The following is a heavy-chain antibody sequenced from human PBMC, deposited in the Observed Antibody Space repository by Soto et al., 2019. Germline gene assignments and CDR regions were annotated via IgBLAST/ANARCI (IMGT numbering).Heavy chain of an antibody. CDR1: GGSISSGGYY. V-gene: IGHV4-31*03. CDR3: ARGHGYSYSHYYFDY. CDR2: MYYSGST. J-gene: IGHJ4*02. Sequence: ILSLTCTVSGGSISSGGYYWSWIRQHPGKGLEWIGYMYYSGSTYYNPSLKSRVTISVDTSKNQFSLKLSSVTAADTAVYYCARGHGYSYSHYYFDYWGQGTLVTVSS. D-gene: IGHD5-18*01.